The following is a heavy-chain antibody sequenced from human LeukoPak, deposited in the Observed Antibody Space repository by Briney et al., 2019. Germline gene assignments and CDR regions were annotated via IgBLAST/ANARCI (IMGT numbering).Heavy chain of an antibody. CDR1: GFTFDDYA. Sequence: VRSLRLSCAASGFTFDDYAMHWVRQAPGKGLEWVSGIRWNGGSMGYADSVKGRFTIFRDSAKNSLYLQMKRLRAEDTALYYCAKDISGGSYRAGYFQHWGQGTLVTVSS. CDR2: IRWNGGSM. J-gene: IGHJ1*01. D-gene: IGHD1-26*01. V-gene: IGHV3-9*01. CDR3: AKDISGGSYRAGYFQH.